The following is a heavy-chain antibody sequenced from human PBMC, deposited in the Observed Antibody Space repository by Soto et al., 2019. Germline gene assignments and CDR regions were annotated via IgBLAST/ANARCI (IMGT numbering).Heavy chain of an antibody. V-gene: IGHV1-3*05. J-gene: IGHJ4*02. D-gene: IGHD2-21*02. CDR1: GYTFTSYA. CDR3: ARSIVVVTALDY. Sequence: QVQLVQSGAEEKKPGASVKVSCKASGYTFTSYAMHWVRQAPGQRLEWMGWINAGNGNTKYSQKFQARVTITRDTSASTAYMELISLRSEDTAVYYCARSIVVVTALDYWGQGTLVTVSS. CDR2: INAGNGNT.